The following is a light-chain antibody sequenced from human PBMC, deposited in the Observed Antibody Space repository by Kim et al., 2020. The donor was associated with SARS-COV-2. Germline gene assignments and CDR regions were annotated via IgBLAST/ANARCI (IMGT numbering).Light chain of an antibody. Sequence: GYSVTTLAHGVDTNTGGNPVNGDHHLPGTAPKLIIYINNQRPSGVPDRFSGSKSGTSASLAISGLQSEDEADYYCAAWDDSLNGYVFGTGTKVTVL. CDR3: AAWDDSLNGYV. CDR2: INN. CDR1: DTNTGGNP. V-gene: IGLV1-44*01. J-gene: IGLJ1*01.